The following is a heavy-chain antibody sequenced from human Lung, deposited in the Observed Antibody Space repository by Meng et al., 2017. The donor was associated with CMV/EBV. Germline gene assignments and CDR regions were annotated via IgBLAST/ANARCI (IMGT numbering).Heavy chain of an antibody. CDR3: AGVDFWTDQYYFDY. D-gene: IGHD3/OR15-3a*01. CDR1: GFTFSSYW. J-gene: IGHJ4*02. V-gene: IGHV3-7*01. CDR2: IKQDGSEK. Sequence: GESXKISXAASGFTFSSYWMSWVRQAPGKGLEWVANIKQDGSEKYYVDSVKGRFTISRDNAKYSLYLQMNSLRAEDTAVYYCAGVDFWTDQYYFDYWGQGTLVTVSS.